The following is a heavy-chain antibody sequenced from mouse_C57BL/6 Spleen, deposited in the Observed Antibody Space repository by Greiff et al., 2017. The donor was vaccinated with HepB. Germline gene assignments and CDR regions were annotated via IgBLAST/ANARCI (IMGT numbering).Heavy chain of an antibody. J-gene: IGHJ3*01. V-gene: IGHV1-82*01. CDR1: GYAFSSSW. CDR3: ARAITTVVGRFAY. D-gene: IGHD1-1*01. CDR2: IYPGDGDT. Sequence: QVQLQQSGPELVKPGASVKISCKASGYAFSSSWMNWVKQRPGKGLEWIGRIYPGDGDTNYNGKFKGKATLTADKSSSTAYMLLSSLTSDDSAVYFCARAITTVVGRFAYWGQGTLVTVSA.